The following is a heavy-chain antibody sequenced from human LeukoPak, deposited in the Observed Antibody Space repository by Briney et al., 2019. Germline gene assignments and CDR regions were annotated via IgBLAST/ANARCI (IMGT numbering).Heavy chain of an antibody. D-gene: IGHD3-10*01. V-gene: IGHV4-34*01. Sequence: SETLSLTCAVYGGSFSGYYWCWIRQPPGKGLEWIGEINHSGSTTYNPSLKSRVTISVDTTKNQFSLKLSSVTAADTAVYYCARGGATMVRGTSYYYMDVWVKGTTVTVSS. CDR1: GGSFSGYY. CDR2: INHSGST. CDR3: ARGGATMVRGTSYYYMDV. J-gene: IGHJ6*03.